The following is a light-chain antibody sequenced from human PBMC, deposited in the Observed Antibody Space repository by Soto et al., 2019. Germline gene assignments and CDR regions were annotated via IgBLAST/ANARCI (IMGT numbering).Light chain of an antibody. CDR1: QSVSSY. V-gene: IGKV3-11*01. Sequence: EIVLTQSPATLSLSPGERATLSCRASQSVSSYLAWYQQKPGQAPRHLIYDASNRATGIPARFSGSGSGTDFTLTISSLEPEDFAVYYCQQRSNWLWTFGQGTKVEI. CDR3: QQRSNWLWT. J-gene: IGKJ1*01. CDR2: DAS.